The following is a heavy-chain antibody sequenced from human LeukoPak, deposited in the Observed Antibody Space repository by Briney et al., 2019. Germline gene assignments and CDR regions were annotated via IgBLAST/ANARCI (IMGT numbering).Heavy chain of an antibody. D-gene: IGHD6-13*01. CDR2: IKQDGSEK. V-gene: IGHV3-7*03. CDR1: GFTFSSYW. J-gene: IGHJ3*02. CDR3: ARDLGQQLRGDAFGI. Sequence: GGSLRLSCAASGFTFSSYWMSWVRQAPGKGLEWVANIKQDGSEKYYVDSVKGRFTISRDNAKNSLYLQMNSLRAEDTAVYYCARDLGQQLRGDAFGIWGQGTMVTVSS.